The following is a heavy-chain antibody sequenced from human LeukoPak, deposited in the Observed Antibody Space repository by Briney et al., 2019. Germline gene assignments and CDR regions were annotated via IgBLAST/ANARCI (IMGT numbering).Heavy chain of an antibody. Sequence: ASVKVSCKVSGYTLSDLSMHWVRQAPGKGVEWMGGFDPEDGETIYAQKFQGRVTMTEDTSTDTAYMELRSLRSEDTAVYYCARGPGLYYYDSSGYYAPIDYWGQGTLVTVSS. CDR1: GYTLSDLS. CDR2: FDPEDGET. D-gene: IGHD3-22*01. J-gene: IGHJ4*02. CDR3: ARGPGLYYYDSSGYYAPIDY. V-gene: IGHV1-24*01.